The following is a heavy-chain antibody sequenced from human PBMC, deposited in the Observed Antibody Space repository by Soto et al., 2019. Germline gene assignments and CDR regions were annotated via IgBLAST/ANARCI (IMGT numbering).Heavy chain of an antibody. J-gene: IGHJ3*02. V-gene: IGHV3-49*04. D-gene: IGHD2-15*01. CDR1: GFTFGDYA. CDR3: TRGGPGRAFDI. Sequence: GGSLRLSCTDSGFTFGDYAMSWVRQAPGKGLEWVGFIRSKAYGGTTEYAASVKGRFTISRDDSKSIAYLQMNSLKTEDTAVYYCTRGGPGRAFDIWGQGTMVTVSS. CDR2: IRSKAYGGTT.